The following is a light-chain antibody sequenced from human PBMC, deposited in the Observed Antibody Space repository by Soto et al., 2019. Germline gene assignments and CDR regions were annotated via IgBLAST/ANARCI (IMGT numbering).Light chain of an antibody. Sequence: SVLTQPASVAGSPGQSITITCTGTSXDVGGYNYVSWYQHHPGKAPKLLIYEVSYRPSGVSDRFSGSKSANTASLTISGLQAEDEADYYCSSYTSGSLRVFGTGTKVTVL. J-gene: IGLJ1*01. CDR3: SSYTSGSLRV. V-gene: IGLV2-14*01. CDR2: EVS. CDR1: SXDVGGYNY.